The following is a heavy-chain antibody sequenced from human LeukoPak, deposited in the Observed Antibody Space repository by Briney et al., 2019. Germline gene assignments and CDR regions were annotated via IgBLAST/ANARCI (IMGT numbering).Heavy chain of an antibody. CDR3: ARSYYYDSYFDY. J-gene: IGHJ4*02. V-gene: IGHV1-2*02. Sequence: SMKVSCKPSGYTFTAYYMHWVRQAPGQGLEWMGWINPSSGATNYTQNFQGRVTMTRDTSISTAYMELSRLKSDDTAVYYCARSYYYDSYFDYWGQGTLVTVPS. CDR1: GYTFTAYY. CDR2: INPSSGAT. D-gene: IGHD3-22*01.